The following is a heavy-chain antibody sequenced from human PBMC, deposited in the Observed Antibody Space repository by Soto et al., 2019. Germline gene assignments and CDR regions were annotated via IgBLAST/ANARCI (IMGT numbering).Heavy chain of an antibody. CDR3: ASPSPFYSGYAH. Sequence: EVQLLESGGGLVQPGGSLRLSCAASGFTFSSYVMSWVRQAPGKGLEWVSTISGSGGSTYYTDSVRGRFTISRDNSRNTLYLQMNSLRAEDTAVYYCASPSPFYSGYAHWGQGTLVTVSS. CDR1: GFTFSSYV. V-gene: IGHV3-23*01. J-gene: IGHJ4*02. D-gene: IGHD5-12*01. CDR2: ISGSGGST.